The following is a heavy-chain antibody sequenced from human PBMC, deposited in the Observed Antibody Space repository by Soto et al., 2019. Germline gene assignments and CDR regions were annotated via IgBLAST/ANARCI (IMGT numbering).Heavy chain of an antibody. CDR2: IYPCDSDT. Sequence: PGESRKIACTGSGYSLTIYCIGWVRQMPVKGREWLCLIYPCDSDTRYSPPFQGQATISADKSISTAYLQWISLKASDTAMYYCARLLDGSSCYYDCYYGMDVGGQGTPVTVSS. CDR3: ARLLDGSSCYYDCYYGMDV. V-gene: IGHV5-51*01. CDR1: GYSLTIYC. D-gene: IGHD6-13*01. J-gene: IGHJ6*02.